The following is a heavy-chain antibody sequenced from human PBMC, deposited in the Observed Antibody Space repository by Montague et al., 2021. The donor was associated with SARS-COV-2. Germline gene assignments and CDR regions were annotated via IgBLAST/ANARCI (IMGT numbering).Heavy chain of an antibody. Sequence: SVKVSCKASGYTFTNYGIHWVRQAPGQGLEWMGRISPYNGKADFAQNVQGRITMTTDTSTSTAYLDLRSLSSDDTAVYYCARLSYDFWSGSVDYWGQGTLVTVSS. J-gene: IGHJ4*02. CDR2: ISPYNGKA. D-gene: IGHD3/OR15-3a*01. CDR3: ARLSYDFWSGSVDY. CDR1: GYTFTNYG. V-gene: IGHV1-18*01.